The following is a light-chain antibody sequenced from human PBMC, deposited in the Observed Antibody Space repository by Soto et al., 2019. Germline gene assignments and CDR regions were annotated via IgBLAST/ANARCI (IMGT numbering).Light chain of an antibody. V-gene: IGKV3-11*01. CDR2: DAS. J-gene: IGKJ1*01. Sequence: IVLTQSPVTLALSPGESAVLSCSASQSVSTSLAWYQHKPGHAPRLFIYDASKRAPGIPARFTGSGSGTDFTLTISSLEPEDIAVYYCQVRDVWPSFGQGTKVEIK. CDR1: QSVSTS. CDR3: QVRDVWPS.